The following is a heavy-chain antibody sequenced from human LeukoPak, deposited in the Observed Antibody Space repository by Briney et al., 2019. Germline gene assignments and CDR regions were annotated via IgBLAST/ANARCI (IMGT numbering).Heavy chain of an antibody. Sequence: PSETLSLTCAVSGYSISSGYYWGWIRQPTGKGLEWIGSIFHSGSTYYNPSLKSRVTISVDTSKNQFSLKLSSVTAADTAVYYCARVRGLYCFDYWGQGTLVTVSS. CDR3: ARVRGLYCFDY. J-gene: IGHJ4*02. CDR1: GYSISSGYY. CDR2: IFHSGST. D-gene: IGHD2-15*01. V-gene: IGHV4-38-2*01.